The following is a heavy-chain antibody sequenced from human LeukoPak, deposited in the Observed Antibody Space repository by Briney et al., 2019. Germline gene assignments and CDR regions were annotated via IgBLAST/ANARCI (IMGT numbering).Heavy chain of an antibody. CDR3: AKSGIEAAGSLVYFDY. J-gene: IGHJ4*02. CDR2: ISHSGANT. D-gene: IGHD6-13*01. V-gene: IGHV3-23*01. CDR1: GXTFSDST. Sequence: GGSLRLSCAASGXTFSDSTVDWVRQAPGKGLEWVSLISHSGANTFYADSVKGRFSVSRDNSKNTMYLQMNSLRAEDTAVYYCAKSGIEAAGSLVYFDYSGQGTLVTASS.